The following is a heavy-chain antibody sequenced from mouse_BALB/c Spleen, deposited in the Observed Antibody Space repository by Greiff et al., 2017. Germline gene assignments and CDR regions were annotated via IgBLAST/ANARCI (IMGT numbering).Heavy chain of an antibody. V-gene: IGHV1-7*01. J-gene: IGHJ3*01. CDR1: GYTFTSYW. Sequence: VKLMESGAELAKPGASVKMSCKASGYTFTSYWMHWVKQRPGQGLEWIGYINPSTGYTEYNQKFKDKATLTADKSSSTAYMQLSSLTSEDSAVYYCARSGDYDGGVFAYWGQGTLVTVSA. CDR3: ARSGDYDGGVFAY. D-gene: IGHD2-4*01. CDR2: INPSTGYT.